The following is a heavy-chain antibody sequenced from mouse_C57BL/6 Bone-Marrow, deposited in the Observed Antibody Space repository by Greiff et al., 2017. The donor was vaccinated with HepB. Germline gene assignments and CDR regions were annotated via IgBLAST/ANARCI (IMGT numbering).Heavy chain of an antibody. CDR3: ARQEITTVVAGFDY. Sequence: EVQLVESGGDLVKPGGSLKLSCAASGFTFSSYGMSWVRQTPDKRLEWVATISSGGSYTYYPDSVKGRFTISRDNAKNTLYLQMSSLKSEDTAMYYCARQEITTVVAGFDYWGQGTTLTVSS. J-gene: IGHJ2*01. D-gene: IGHD1-1*01. CDR2: ISSGGSYT. V-gene: IGHV5-6*01. CDR1: GFTFSSYG.